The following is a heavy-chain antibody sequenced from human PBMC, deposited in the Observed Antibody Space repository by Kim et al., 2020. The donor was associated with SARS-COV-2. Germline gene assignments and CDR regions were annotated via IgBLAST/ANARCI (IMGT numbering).Heavy chain of an antibody. V-gene: IGHV4-61*03. CDR1: GGSVISGNYY. CDR2: IYYSGST. CDR3: ARRRDEGWDRYFDY. D-gene: IGHD6-19*01. Sequence: SETLSLTCTVSGGSVISGNYYWTWIRQPPGKALEWIGYIYYSGSTTYNPSLKSRVTMSIDTSKNHFSLNLSSVTTAETAVYYCARRRDEGWDRYFDYWGQGILVTVSS. J-gene: IGHJ4*02.